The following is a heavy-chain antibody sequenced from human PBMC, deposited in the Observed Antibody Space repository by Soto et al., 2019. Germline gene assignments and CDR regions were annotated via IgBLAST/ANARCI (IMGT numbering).Heavy chain of an antibody. CDR3: ARGGARYSSSSGAGVYYYYYGMDV. V-gene: IGHV1-2*04. J-gene: IGHJ6*02. Sequence: VKVSCKASGYTFTSYAMHWVRQAPGQRLEWMGWINPNSGGTNYAQKFQGWVTMTRDTSISTVYMELSRLRSDDTAVYYCARGGARYSSSSGAGVYYYYYGMDVWGQGTTVTVSS. CDR1: GYTFTSYA. D-gene: IGHD6-6*01. CDR2: INPNSGGT.